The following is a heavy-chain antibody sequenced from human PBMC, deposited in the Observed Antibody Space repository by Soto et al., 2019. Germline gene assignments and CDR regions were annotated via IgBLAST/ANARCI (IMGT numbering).Heavy chain of an antibody. CDR1: GFTFRSYG. D-gene: IGHD5-12*01. Sequence: QVQLVESGGGVVQPGRSLRLSCAASGFTFRSYGMHWVRQAPGKGLEWVAVIWNDGSERDYADSVKGRFTISRDNSKNTLDLQRNSLRAEDTAVYYCERDRAGVGYNIDVWGQGTTVTVSS. J-gene: IGHJ6*02. V-gene: IGHV3-33*01. CDR2: IWNDGSER. CDR3: ERDRAGVGYNIDV.